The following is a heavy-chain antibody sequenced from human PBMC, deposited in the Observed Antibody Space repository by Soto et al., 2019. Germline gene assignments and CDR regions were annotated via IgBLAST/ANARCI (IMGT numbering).Heavy chain of an antibody. CDR2: INPNSSGT. CDR3: ARGGYSSSRAVYDY. Sequence: ASVKVSCKASGYTFTGYYMHWVRQAPGQGLEWMGWINPNSSGTNYAQKFQGWVTMTRDTSISTAYMELSRLRSDDTAVYYCARGGYSSSRAVYDYWGQGTLVTVSS. V-gene: IGHV1-2*04. J-gene: IGHJ4*02. D-gene: IGHD6-13*01. CDR1: GYTFTGYY.